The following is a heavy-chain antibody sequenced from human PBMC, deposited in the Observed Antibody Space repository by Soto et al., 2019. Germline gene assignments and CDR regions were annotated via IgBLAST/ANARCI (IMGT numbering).Heavy chain of an antibody. CDR3: ARDIEVGDSYYYYGMDV. J-gene: IGHJ6*02. CDR2: ISYDGSNK. Sequence: GGSLRLSCAASGFTFSSYAMHWVRQAPGKGLEWVAVISYDGSNKYYADSVKGRFTISRDNSKNTLYLQMNSLRAEDTAVYYCARDIEVGDSYYYYGMDVWGQGTTVTVSS. D-gene: IGHD4-17*01. CDR1: GFTFSSYA. V-gene: IGHV3-30-3*01.